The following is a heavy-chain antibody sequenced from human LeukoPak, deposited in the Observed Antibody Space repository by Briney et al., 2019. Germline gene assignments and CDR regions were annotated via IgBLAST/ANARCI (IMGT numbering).Heavy chain of an antibody. D-gene: IGHD4-17*01. CDR3: AKDLPDYGDYIEGY. CDR1: VWSFISFV. V-gene: IGHV3-23*01. CDR2: ISGSGGST. J-gene: IGHJ4*02. Sequence: GWSLSLSCARSVWSFISFVMRWVRQPPPRGREWVSTISGSGGSTNYADSVKGRFTFSRDNSKNTLSLQMNSLRAEDTAVYYCAKDLPDYGDYIEGYWGQGTLVTVSS.